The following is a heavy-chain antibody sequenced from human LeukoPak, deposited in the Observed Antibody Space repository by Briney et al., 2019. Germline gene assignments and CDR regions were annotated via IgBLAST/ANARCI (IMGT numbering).Heavy chain of an antibody. V-gene: IGHV4-59*01. CDR1: GGSIRSYY. CDR2: IYYSGST. J-gene: IGHJ2*01. D-gene: IGHD6-13*01. Sequence: PSETLSLTCTVSGGSIRSYYWSWIRQPPGKGLEWIGYIYYSGSTNYNPSLKSRVTISVDTSKNQFSLKLSSVTAADTVVYYCARVYYSSSYDYWYFDLWGRGTLVTVSS. CDR3: ARVYYSSSYDYWYFDL.